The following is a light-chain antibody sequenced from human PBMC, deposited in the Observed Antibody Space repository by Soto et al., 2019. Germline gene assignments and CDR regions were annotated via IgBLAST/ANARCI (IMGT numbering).Light chain of an antibody. CDR3: QQYGSSGT. Sequence: ESLLTQSPGTLALSPGETSTLSCRASQSVSNNYLAWYQQKPGQAPRLLIYGASNRATGIPDRFSGSGSGTDFTLTISRLEPEDFAVYYCQQYGSSGTFGQGTKVDIK. CDR1: QSVSNNY. CDR2: GAS. J-gene: IGKJ1*01. V-gene: IGKV3-20*01.